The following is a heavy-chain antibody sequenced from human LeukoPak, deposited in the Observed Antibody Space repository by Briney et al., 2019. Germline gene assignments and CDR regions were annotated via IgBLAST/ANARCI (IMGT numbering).Heavy chain of an antibody. Sequence: GGSLRLSCAASGFTFSSYAMHWVRQAPGKGLEWVAVISYDGSNKYYADSVKGRFTISRDNSKNTLYLQMNSLRAEDTAVYYCAIAMIVVVMYDAFDIWGQGTMVTVSS. D-gene: IGHD3-22*01. CDR1: GFTFSSYA. V-gene: IGHV3-30*04. J-gene: IGHJ3*02. CDR3: AIAMIVVVMYDAFDI. CDR2: ISYDGSNK.